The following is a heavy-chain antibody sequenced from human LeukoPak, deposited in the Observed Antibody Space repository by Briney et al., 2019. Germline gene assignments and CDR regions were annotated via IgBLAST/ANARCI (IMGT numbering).Heavy chain of an antibody. CDR2: INHSGST. V-gene: IGHV4-34*01. J-gene: IGHJ4*02. CDR1: GGSFSGYY. Sequence: PSETLSLTCAVYGGSFSGYYWSWIRQPPGKGLEWIGEINHSGSTNHNPSLKSRVTISVDTSKNQFSLKLSSVTAADTAVYYCARGLEGRLVSATVIDYWGQGTLVTVSS. D-gene: IGHD6-19*01. CDR3: ARGLEGRLVSATVIDY.